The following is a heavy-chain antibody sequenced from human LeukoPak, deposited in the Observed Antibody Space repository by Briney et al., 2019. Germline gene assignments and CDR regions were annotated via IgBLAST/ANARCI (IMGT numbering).Heavy chain of an antibody. J-gene: IGHJ6*03. D-gene: IGHD1-26*01. CDR1: GGSISSYY. Sequence: SETLSLTCTVSGGSISSYYWGWIRQPPGKGLEWIGYIYYSGSTNYNPSLKSRVTISVDTSKNQFSLKLSSVTAADTAVYYCARDRAGVGATNYYYYYMDVWGKGTTVTVSS. V-gene: IGHV4-59*01. CDR3: ARDRAGVGATNYYYYYMDV. CDR2: IYYSGST.